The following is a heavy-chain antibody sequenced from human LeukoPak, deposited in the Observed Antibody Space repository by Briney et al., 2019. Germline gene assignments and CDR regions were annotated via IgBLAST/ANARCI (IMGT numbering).Heavy chain of an antibody. V-gene: IGHV3-33*01. CDR3: ARDPTRLYGDYAQYFDY. J-gene: IGHJ4*02. Sequence: GGSLRLSCAASGFTFSSYGMHWVRQAPGKGLEWVAVIWYDGSNKYYADSVKGRFTISRDNSKNTLYLQMNSLRAEDTAVYYCARDPTRLYGDYAQYFDYWGQGTLVTVSS. CDR1: GFTFSSYG. CDR2: IWYDGSNK. D-gene: IGHD4-17*01.